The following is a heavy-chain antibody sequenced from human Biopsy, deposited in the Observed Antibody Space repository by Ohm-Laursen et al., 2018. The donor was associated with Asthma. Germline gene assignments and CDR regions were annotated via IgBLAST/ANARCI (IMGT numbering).Heavy chain of an antibody. CDR1: GYTFNSAG. CDR3: ARAVDYSHYYGIDV. J-gene: IGHJ6*02. CDR2: ISVYNGNT. V-gene: IGHV1-18*01. Sequence: ASVKVSCKTSGYTFNSAGITWVRQAPGQGLEWMGWISVYNGNTKVAQKLQDRVTMITDTSTSTAYMELRSLRSDDTVVYFCARAVDYSHYYGIDVWGQGPTVTVS. D-gene: IGHD3-10*01.